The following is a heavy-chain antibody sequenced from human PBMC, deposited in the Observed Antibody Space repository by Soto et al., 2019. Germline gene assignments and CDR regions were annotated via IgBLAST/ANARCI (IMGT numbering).Heavy chain of an antibody. Sequence: GGSLRLSCAASGFTFSDYYMSWIRQAPGKGLEWVSYISSSGSTIYYADSVKGRFTISRDNAKNSLYLQMNSLRAEDTAVYYCARVLDCSGGSCYAIYGMDVWGQGTTVTVSS. CDR2: ISSSGSTI. D-gene: IGHD2-15*01. V-gene: IGHV3-11*01. CDR3: ARVLDCSGGSCYAIYGMDV. J-gene: IGHJ6*02. CDR1: GFTFSDYY.